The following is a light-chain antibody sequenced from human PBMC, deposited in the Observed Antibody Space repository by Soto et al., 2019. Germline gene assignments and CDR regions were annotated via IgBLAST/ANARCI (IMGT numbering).Light chain of an antibody. CDR1: QSISTR. CDR2: KAS. CDR3: QQYENYVWT. J-gene: IGKJ1*01. V-gene: IGKV1-5*03. Sequence: DIQMTESPPTLSAFVGDRVTITCRASQSISTRLAWYQQKPGKPPKLLIYKASSLESGVPTRFSGGGSGTEFTLTISSLQPDDFAAYYCQQYENYVWTFGQGTKVDIK.